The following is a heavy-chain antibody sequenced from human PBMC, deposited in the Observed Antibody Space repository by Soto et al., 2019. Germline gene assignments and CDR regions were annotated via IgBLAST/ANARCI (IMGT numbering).Heavy chain of an antibody. D-gene: IGHD3-3*01. Sequence: QVPLVESGGGVVQPGRSLRLSCAASGFIFSSYSMHWVRQAPGKGLEWVAVISFDGSKKYYAESVKGRFTISRDNSKSTLYLQMNSLRPEDTAVYYCARVGTVFGVAPYGMDVWGQGTPVTVSS. V-gene: IGHV3-30-3*01. CDR1: GFIFSSYS. CDR2: ISFDGSKK. J-gene: IGHJ6*02. CDR3: ARVGTVFGVAPYGMDV.